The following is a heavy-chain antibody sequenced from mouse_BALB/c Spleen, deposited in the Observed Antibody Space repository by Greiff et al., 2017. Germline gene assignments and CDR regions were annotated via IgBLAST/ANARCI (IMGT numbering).Heavy chain of an antibody. CDR1: GFSLTSYG. D-gene: IGHD1-1*01. J-gene: IGHJ4*01. V-gene: IGHV2-9*02. Sequence: VMLVESGPGLVAPSQSLSITCTVSGFSLTSYGVHWVRQPPGKGLEWLGVIWAGGSTNYNSALMSRLSISKDNSKSQVFLKMNSLQTDDTAMYYCASYYGSSWGYAMDYWGQGTSVTVSS. CDR2: IWAGGST. CDR3: ASYYGSSWGYAMDY.